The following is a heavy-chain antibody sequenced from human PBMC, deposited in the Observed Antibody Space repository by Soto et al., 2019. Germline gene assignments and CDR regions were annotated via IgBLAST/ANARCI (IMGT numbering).Heavy chain of an antibody. J-gene: IGHJ6*02. D-gene: IGHD1-1*01. CDR2: IITFFGAA. CDR1: GGKFTTYA. Sequence: QVQLGQAGAEVRKPGSSVRVSCKASGGKFTTYAINWVRQAPGQGLEWLGGIITFFGAAMYAQKFQDRVTITADEFTTTAYMELSSLRSDDTAVYYCARGGKERFRGPGMDVWGQGTTVTVSS. CDR3: ARGGKERFRGPGMDV. V-gene: IGHV1-69*01.